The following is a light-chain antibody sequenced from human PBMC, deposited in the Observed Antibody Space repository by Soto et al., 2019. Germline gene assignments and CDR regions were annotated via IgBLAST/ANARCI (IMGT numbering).Light chain of an antibody. CDR1: QRISSY. CDR3: QQRRRWPFT. Sequence: IVLTQSAATLSLSPGERATLSCRASQRISSYLSWYQQKPGQAPRLLIYDGSNRATVIPARFSGSGSETDFTLTISSIEPEDFASYFCQQRRRWPFTFGGGTKVEIK. V-gene: IGKV3-11*01. J-gene: IGKJ4*01. CDR2: DGS.